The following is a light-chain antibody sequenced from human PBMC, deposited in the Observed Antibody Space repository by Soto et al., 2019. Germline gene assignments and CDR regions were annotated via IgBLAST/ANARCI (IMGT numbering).Light chain of an antibody. CDR3: QKSYRTPLFN. CDR1: QSISTY. J-gene: IGKJ3*01. Sequence: DIQMTPSHSTLSASVVDMFAITFLAIQSISTYLAWYQQKPGKAPNLLIYAASSLQSGVPSRFSCSGSGTAFTLPIRSLKPPDFATYYCQKSYRTPLFNFGPGTKVDIK. CDR2: AAS. V-gene: IGKV1-39*01.